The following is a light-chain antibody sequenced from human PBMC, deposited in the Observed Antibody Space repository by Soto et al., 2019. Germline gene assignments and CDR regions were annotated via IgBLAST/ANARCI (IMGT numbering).Light chain of an antibody. J-gene: IGKJ5*01. V-gene: IGKV3-15*01. CDR1: QSVSSN. CDR3: QQYNNWPPIT. Sequence: EIVMTQSPATLSVSPGERATLSCRASQSVSSNLACYQQKPGQAPRLLIYGASTRATGIPARFSGSGSGTEFTLTISILQTEDFAVYYCQQYNNWPPITFGKGTRLEIK. CDR2: GAS.